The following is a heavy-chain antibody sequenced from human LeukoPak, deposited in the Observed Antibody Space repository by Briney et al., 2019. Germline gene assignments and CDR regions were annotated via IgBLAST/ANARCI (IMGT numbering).Heavy chain of an antibody. CDR1: GGSFSGYY. V-gene: IGHV4-34*01. CDR3: ARDGVVTMELDY. J-gene: IGHJ4*02. CDR2: INHSGST. D-gene: IGHD3-3*01. Sequence: SETLSLTCAVYGGSFSGYYWSWIRQPPGKGLEWIGEINHSGSTNYNPSLKSRVTISVDTSKNQFSLKLSSVTAADTAVYYCARDGVVTMELDYWGQGTLVTVSS.